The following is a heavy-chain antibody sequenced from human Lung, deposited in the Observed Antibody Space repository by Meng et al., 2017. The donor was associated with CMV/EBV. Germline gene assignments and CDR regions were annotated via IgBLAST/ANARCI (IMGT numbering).Heavy chain of an antibody. Sequence: SETLSLTCTVSGGSISSSSYYWGWIRQPPGKGLEWIGSIYYSGSTYYNPSLKSRVTISVDTSKNQFSLKLSSVTAADTAVYYCARYLITFGGVIVSDDWGQGTLVTGSS. CDR1: GGSISSSSYY. J-gene: IGHJ4*02. CDR3: ARYLITFGGVIVSDD. V-gene: IGHV4-39*07. D-gene: IGHD3-16*02. CDR2: IYYSGST.